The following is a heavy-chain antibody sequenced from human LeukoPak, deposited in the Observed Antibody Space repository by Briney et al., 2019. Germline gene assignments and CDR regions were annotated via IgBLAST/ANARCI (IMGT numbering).Heavy chain of an antibody. CDR1: GFTFSSYA. D-gene: IGHD2-2*02. V-gene: IGHV3-30-3*01. CDR2: ISYDGSNK. CDR3: ARDQGDIVVVPAAISWFDP. Sequence: GGSLRLSCAASGFTFSSYAMHWVRQAPGKGLEWVAVISYDGSNKYYADSVKGRFTISRDNSKNTLYLQMNSLRAEDTAVYYCARDQGDIVVVPAAISWFDPWGQGTLVTVSS. J-gene: IGHJ5*02.